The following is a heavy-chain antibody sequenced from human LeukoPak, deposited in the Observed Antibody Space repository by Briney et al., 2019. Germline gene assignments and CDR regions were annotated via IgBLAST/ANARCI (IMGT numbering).Heavy chain of an antibody. V-gene: IGHV4-38-2*02. Sequence: TPSETLSLTCTVSGDAMTDSFWTWIRQPPGKGLEWIGSIYYSGSTYYNPSLKSRVTISVDTSKNQFSLKLSSVTAADTAVYYCARGYYDSSGLDAFDIWGQGTMVTVSS. D-gene: IGHD3-22*01. CDR1: GDAMTDSF. CDR2: IYYSGST. CDR3: ARGYYDSSGLDAFDI. J-gene: IGHJ3*02.